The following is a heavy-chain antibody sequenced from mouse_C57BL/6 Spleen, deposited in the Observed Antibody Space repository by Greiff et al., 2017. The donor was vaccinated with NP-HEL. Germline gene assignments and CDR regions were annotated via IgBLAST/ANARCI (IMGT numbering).Heavy chain of an antibody. Sequence: VKLQQPGTELVKPGASVKLSCKASGYTFTSYWMHWVKQRPGQGLEWIGNINPSNGGTNYNEKFKSKATLTVDKSSSTAYMQRSSLTSEDSAVYYCARTTVVAEDWYFDVWGTGTTVTVSS. D-gene: IGHD1-1*01. J-gene: IGHJ1*03. CDR2: INPSNGGT. CDR1: GYTFTSYW. CDR3: ARTTVVAEDWYFDV. V-gene: IGHV1-53*01.